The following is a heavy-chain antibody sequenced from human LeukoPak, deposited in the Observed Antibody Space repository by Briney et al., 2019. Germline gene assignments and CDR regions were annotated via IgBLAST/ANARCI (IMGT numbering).Heavy chain of an antibody. D-gene: IGHD2-15*01. J-gene: IGHJ4*02. CDR2: INHSGST. Sequence: PSETLSLTCAVYGGSFSGYYWSWIRQPPGKGLEWIGEINHSGSTNYNPSLKSRVTISVDTSKNQFSLKLSSVTAADTAVYYCARFDIVVVVAATKIRGYFDYWGQGTLVTVSS. CDR3: ARFDIVVVVAATKIRGYFDY. V-gene: IGHV4-34*01. CDR1: GGSFSGYY.